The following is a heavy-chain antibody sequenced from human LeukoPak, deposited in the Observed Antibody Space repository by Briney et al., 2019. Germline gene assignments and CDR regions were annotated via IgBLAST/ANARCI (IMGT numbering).Heavy chain of an antibody. J-gene: IGHJ3*02. CDR2: ISGSGGST. Sequence: PGGSLRLSCAASGFTFSSYAMSWVRQAPGKGLEWVSAISGSGGSTYCADSVKGRFTISRDNSKNTLYLQMNSLRAEDTAVYYCAKPIGSGSNAFDIWGQGTMVTVSS. CDR1: GFTFSSYA. V-gene: IGHV3-23*01. D-gene: IGHD3-10*01. CDR3: AKPIGSGSNAFDI.